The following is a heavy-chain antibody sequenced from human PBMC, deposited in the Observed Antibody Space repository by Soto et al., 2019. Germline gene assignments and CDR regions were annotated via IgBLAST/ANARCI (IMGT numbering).Heavy chain of an antibody. Sequence: EVQLVESGGGLVKPGESLRLSCAGSGFTFSSYSFNWVRQAPGKGLEWVSSVSNGGSYTYYADSVKGRFTISRDNAENSAFLQMTSLRAEDTAVYYCARDWDHMDVWGNGTTVTVS. D-gene: IGHD1-26*01. CDR3: ARDWDHMDV. CDR1: GFTFSSYS. J-gene: IGHJ6*03. CDR2: VSNGGSYT. V-gene: IGHV3-21*01.